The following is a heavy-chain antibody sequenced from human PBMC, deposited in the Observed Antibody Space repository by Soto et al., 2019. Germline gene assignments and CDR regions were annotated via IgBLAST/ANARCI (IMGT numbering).Heavy chain of an antibody. CDR2: MNPNSGKT. CDR3: AIGTRSLFFGVVIGYYFDY. J-gene: IGHJ4*02. CDR1: GYTFTSYD. V-gene: IGHV1-8*01. D-gene: IGHD3-3*01. Sequence: ASVKVSCKASGYTFTSYDINWVRQATGQGLEWMGWMNPNSGKTGYAQKFQGRVTMTRNTSISTAYMELSSLRSEDTAVYYCAIGTRSLFFGVVIGYYFDYWGQGTLVTVSS.